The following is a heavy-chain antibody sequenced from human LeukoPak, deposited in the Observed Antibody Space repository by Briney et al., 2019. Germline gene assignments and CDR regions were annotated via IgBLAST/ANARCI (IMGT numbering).Heavy chain of an antibody. D-gene: IGHD5-12*01. CDR1: GFTVSRNY. V-gene: IGHV3-23*01. CDR3: AKDFSGYDWGFFDY. J-gene: IGHJ4*02. Sequence: PGGSLRLSCAVSGFTVSRNYMSWVRQAPGKGLEWVSAISGSGGSTYYADSVKGRFTISRDNSKNTLYLQMNSLRAEDTAVYYCAKDFSGYDWGFFDYWGQGTLVTVSS. CDR2: ISGSGGST.